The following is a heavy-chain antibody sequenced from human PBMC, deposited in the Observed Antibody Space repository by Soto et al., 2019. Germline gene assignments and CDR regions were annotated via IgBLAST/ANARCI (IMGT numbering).Heavy chain of an antibody. CDR2: ISWNSGSI. CDR3: ARLSVRSFDY. D-gene: IGHD3-10*01. Sequence: GGSLRLSCAASGFTFDDYAMHWVRQAPGKGLEWVSGISWNSGSIGYADSVKGRFTISRDKAKNSLYLQMNSLRAEDTALYYCARLSVRSFDYWGQGTLVTVS. V-gene: IGHV3-9*01. J-gene: IGHJ4*02. CDR1: GFTFDDYA.